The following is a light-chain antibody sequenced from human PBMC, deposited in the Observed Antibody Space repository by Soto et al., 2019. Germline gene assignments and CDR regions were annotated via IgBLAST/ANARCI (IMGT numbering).Light chain of an antibody. V-gene: IGKV3-11*01. CDR2: DAS. CDR3: QPRSNWPRT. CDR1: QSVSSY. J-gene: IGKJ4*01. Sequence: EIVLTQSPATLSLSPGERATLSCRASQSVSSYLAWYQQKPGQAPRLLIYDASNRATGIPARFSGSGSGTDFTLTISRLEPEDFAVYYCQPRSNWPRTFGGGTEV.